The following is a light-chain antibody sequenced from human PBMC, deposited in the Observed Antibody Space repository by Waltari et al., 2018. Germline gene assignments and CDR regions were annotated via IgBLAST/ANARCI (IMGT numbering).Light chain of an antibody. J-gene: IGKJ1*01. CDR2: DAC. V-gene: IGKV3-20*01. CDR1: QSVSRS. Sequence: EIVLTQSPGTLSLSPGERATLSCRASQSVSRSLTWYQQKPGQAPRLLIYDACSRATGIPDSVSGSGSGIDFSLTISILQPEDFAVYYCQHYVRLPATFGQGTKVEIK. CDR3: QHYVRLPAT.